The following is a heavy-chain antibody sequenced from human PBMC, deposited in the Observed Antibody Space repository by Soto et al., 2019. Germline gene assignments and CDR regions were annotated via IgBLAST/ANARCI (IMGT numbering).Heavy chain of an antibody. J-gene: IGHJ6*02. D-gene: IGHD3-10*01. V-gene: IGHV3-23*01. CDR3: AKGIWFGERWYYYGMDV. CDR2: ISGSGGST. Sequence: PGGSLRLSCAASGFTFSSYAMSWVRQAPGKGLEWVSAISGSGGSTYYADSVKGRFTISRDNSKNTLYLQMNSLRAEDTAVYYCAKGIWFGERWYYYGMDVWGQGTTVTVSS. CDR1: GFTFSSYA.